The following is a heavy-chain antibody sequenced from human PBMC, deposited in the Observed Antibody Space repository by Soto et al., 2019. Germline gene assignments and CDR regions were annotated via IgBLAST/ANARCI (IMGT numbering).Heavy chain of an antibody. J-gene: IGHJ3*02. CDR3: ARDGATTVTTDVAFDI. CDR1: GFNFSSYS. D-gene: IGHD4-17*01. Sequence: GSMRLSCAASGFNFSSYSMNWVRQDPGKGLEWVSSISSSSSYIYYADSVKGRFTISRDNAKNSLYLQMNSLRAEDTAVYYCARDGATTVTTDVAFDIWGQGTMVTVSS. V-gene: IGHV3-21*01. CDR2: ISSSSSYI.